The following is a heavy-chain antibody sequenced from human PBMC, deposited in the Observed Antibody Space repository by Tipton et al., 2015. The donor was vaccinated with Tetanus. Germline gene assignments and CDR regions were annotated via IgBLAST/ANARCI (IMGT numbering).Heavy chain of an antibody. V-gene: IGHV4-4*07. Sequence: TLSLTCTVSGDSTSSNYWSWIRQPAGKGPEWIGRIYINGRNNYNPSLKSRVTMSIDTSKNQLSLNLRSVTAADTAVYYCARDRGFTTYNYFDPWGQGTLVTVSS. J-gene: IGHJ5*02. CDR1: GDSTSSNY. CDR2: IYINGRN. CDR3: ARDRGFTTYNYFDP. D-gene: IGHD3-22*01.